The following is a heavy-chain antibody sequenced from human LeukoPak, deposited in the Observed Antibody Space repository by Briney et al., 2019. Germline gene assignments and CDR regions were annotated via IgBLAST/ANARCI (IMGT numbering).Heavy chain of an antibody. D-gene: IGHD3-10*01. CDR3: AKVGRPDYGSGSYSY. CDR2: IYSGGST. J-gene: IGHJ4*02. V-gene: IGHV3-53*01. CDR1: GFTVSNNY. Sequence: GGSLSLSCAASGFTVSNNYMSWVRQAPGKGLEWVSVIYSGGSTYYADSVKGRFTISRDNSKNTLYLQMNSLRAEDTAVYYCAKVGRPDYGSGSYSYWGQGTLVTVSS.